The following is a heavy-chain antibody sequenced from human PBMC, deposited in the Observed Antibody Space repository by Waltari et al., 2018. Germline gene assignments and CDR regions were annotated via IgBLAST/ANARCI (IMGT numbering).Heavy chain of an antibody. CDR2: IYSGGST. Sequence: EVQLVESGGGLIQPGGSLRLSCAASGFSVSSNYMSWVRQAPGKGLEGVSVIYSGGSTYYADSVKGRFTISRDDTKNTVYLQMNSLRAEDTAMYYCARVYGQYWGQGTLVTVSS. D-gene: IGHD3-10*01. CDR3: ARVYGQY. J-gene: IGHJ4*02. V-gene: IGHV3-53*01. CDR1: GFSVSSNY.